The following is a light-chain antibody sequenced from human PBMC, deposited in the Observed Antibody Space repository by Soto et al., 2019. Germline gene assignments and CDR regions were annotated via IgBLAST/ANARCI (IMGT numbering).Light chain of an antibody. CDR2: DVS. V-gene: IGKV1-13*02. CDR3: QQFNTYPMT. Sequence: AIQLTQSPSSLSASVGDRVTITCRASQDIRGALAWYQQKPGKAPKLLIFDVSTLQSGVPSRFSGSGSGTDFTLTISSLQPEDFGTYYCQQFNTYPMTFGQGTQLEIK. J-gene: IGKJ5*01. CDR1: QDIRGA.